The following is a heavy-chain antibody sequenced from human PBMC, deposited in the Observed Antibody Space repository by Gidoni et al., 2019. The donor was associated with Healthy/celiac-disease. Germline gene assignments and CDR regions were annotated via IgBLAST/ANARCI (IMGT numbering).Heavy chain of an antibody. J-gene: IGHJ3*02. D-gene: IGHD2-21*01. V-gene: IGHV1-69*01. CDR3: ARGGRDGYNDAFDI. CDR2: IIPIVGTA. Sequence: VQLVQSGAEVKKPGSSVKVSCQASGGTFSSYAISWVRQAPGQGLEWMGGIIPIVGTANDAQKCQGRGTITADESTSTAYMELSSLRSEDTAVDYCARGGRDGYNDAFDIWGQGTMVTVSS. CDR1: GGTFSSYA.